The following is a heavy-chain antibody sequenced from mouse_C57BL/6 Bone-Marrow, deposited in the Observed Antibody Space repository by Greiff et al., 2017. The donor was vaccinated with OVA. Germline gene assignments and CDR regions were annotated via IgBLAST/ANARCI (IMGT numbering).Heavy chain of an antibody. CDR1: GYTFTSYW. CDR3: ARFRVDYAMDY. J-gene: IGHJ4*01. Sequence: QVQLQQPGAELVKPGASVKMSCKASGYTFTSYWITWVKQRPGQGLEWIGDIYPGSGSTTYNEKFKSKATLTVDTSSSTAYMKRSSLTSEDSAVYYCARFRVDYAMDYWGQGTSVTVSS. CDR2: IYPGSGST. V-gene: IGHV1-55*01.